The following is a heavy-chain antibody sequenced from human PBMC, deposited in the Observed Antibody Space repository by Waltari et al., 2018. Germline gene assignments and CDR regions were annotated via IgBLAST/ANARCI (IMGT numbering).Heavy chain of an antibody. CDR2: CIPSGGGT. CDR3: ARVPSGSYRKRFDY. Sequence: QVQLVQSGAEVKKPGPSVKVSCKASGYTFTGYYMHWVRQDPGQGLEWRGGCIPSGGGTIYGQKVQGRGTMTRETSISTAYMELISLRSDEAAVYCCARVPSGSYRKRFDYWGQGTLVTVSS. V-gene: IGHV1-2*02. J-gene: IGHJ4*02. D-gene: IGHD1-26*01. CDR1: GYTFTGYY.